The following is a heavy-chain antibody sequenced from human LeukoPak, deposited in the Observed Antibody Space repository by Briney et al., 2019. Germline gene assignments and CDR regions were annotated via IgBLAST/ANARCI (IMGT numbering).Heavy chain of an antibody. V-gene: IGHV1-69*04. Sequence: PSVKVSCKASGGTFSSYAISWGRQAPGQGLEWMGRIIPILGIANYAQKFQGRVTITADKSTSTAYMELSSLRSEDTAVYYCASEVAVAGTRDPWGQGTLVTVSS. D-gene: IGHD6-19*01. CDR2: IIPILGIA. CDR1: GGTFSSYA. CDR3: ASEVAVAGTRDP. J-gene: IGHJ5*02.